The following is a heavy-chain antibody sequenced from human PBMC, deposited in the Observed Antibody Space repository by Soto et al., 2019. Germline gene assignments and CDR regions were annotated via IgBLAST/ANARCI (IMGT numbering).Heavy chain of an antibody. Sequence: GGSLRLSCAASGVTFSSYAMSWVRQAPGKGLVWVSAISGSGGSTYYADSVKGRFTISRDNSKNTLYLQMNSLRAEDTAVYFCAKVFGGSLVVGVAAHAFDFWGKGTMVTVSS. V-gene: IGHV3-23*01. J-gene: IGHJ3*01. CDR3: AKVFGGSLVVGVAAHAFDF. CDR1: GVTFSSYA. CDR2: ISGSGGST. D-gene: IGHD2-15*01.